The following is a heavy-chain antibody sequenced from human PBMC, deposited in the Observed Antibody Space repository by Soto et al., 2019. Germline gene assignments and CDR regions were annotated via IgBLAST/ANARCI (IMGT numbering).Heavy chain of an antibody. CDR3: ARSQTTVTSYDY. V-gene: IGHV4-30-2*01. D-gene: IGHD4-17*01. CDR2: IYHSGST. Sequence: PSETLSLTCAVSGGSISSGGYSWSWIRQPPGKGLEWIGYIYHSGSTYYNPSLKSRVTISVDRSKNQFSLKLSSVTAADTAVYYCARSQTTVTSYDYRGQGTPVPVSS. J-gene: IGHJ4*02. CDR1: GGSISSGGYS.